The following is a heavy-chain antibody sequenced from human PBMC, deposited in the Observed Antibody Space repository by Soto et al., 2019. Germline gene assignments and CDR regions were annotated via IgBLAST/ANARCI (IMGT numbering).Heavy chain of an antibody. CDR3: ARDSGYSYGPIDY. D-gene: IGHD5-18*01. CDR2: TYYRSKWYS. Sequence: SQTLSLTCAISGDSVSSNSAAWNWIRQPPSGGLEWLGRTYYRSKWYSVSAVSVKSRATIKPDTSKNQFSLQLNSVTPDDSAVYYCARDSGYSYGPIDYWGQGTLVTVSS. CDR1: GDSVSSNSAA. V-gene: IGHV6-1*01. J-gene: IGHJ4*02.